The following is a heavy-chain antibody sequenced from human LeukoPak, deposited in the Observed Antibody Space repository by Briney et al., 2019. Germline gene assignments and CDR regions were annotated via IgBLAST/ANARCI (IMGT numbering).Heavy chain of an antibody. V-gene: IGHV4-4*07. CDR1: GVSIGNYY. CDR3: ARRHPYYYGSGTYSRED. Sequence: PSETLSLTRTVSGVSIGNYYWNWIRQPAGKGLEWIGRISTSGTTNYHPSLKSRVTLSLDTSKNQFSLNLRSVTAADTAIYFCARRHPYYYGSGTYSREDWGQGTLVTVSS. J-gene: IGHJ4*02. D-gene: IGHD3-10*01. CDR2: ISTSGTT.